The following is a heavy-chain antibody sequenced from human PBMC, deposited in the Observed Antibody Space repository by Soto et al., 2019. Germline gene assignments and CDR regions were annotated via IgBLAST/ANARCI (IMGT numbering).Heavy chain of an antibody. Sequence: QVQLVQSGAEVKKPGSSVKVSCKASGGTFSSYTISWARQAPGQGLEWMGRIIPILGIANYAQKFQGRVTITADKSTSTAYMELSSLRSEDTAVYYCARVESQQLVLYYYGMDVWGQGTTVTVSS. CDR3: ARVESQQLVLYYYGMDV. V-gene: IGHV1-69*02. CDR2: IIPILGIA. CDR1: GGTFSSYT. D-gene: IGHD6-13*01. J-gene: IGHJ6*02.